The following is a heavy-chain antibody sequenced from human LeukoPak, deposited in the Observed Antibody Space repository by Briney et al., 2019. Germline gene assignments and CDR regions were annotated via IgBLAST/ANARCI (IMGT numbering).Heavy chain of an antibody. CDR3: TRGKRTFDF. J-gene: IGHJ5*01. Sequence: PGGSLRLSCTVSDFNFSASYMSWIRQFPGGGLEWLSYISPRAYSTYYSDSARGRFTISRGNSRSSLLLKMTSVRVDDSAIYYCTRGKRTFDFWGRGTRVTVS. V-gene: IGHV3-11*01. D-gene: IGHD6-25*01. CDR1: DFNFSASY. CDR2: ISPRAYST.